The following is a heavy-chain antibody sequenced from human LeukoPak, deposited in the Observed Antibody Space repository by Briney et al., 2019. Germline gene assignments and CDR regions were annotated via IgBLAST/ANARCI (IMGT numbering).Heavy chain of an antibody. D-gene: IGHD6-25*01. V-gene: IGHV2-70*04. CDR2: IDWDDDK. CDR1: GFSLTTSGTR. Sequence: SGPALVKPTRTLTLTCTLSGFSLTTSGTRVSWIRQPPEKALEFLARIDWDDDKFYCTSLKTRLTISKDTSKNQVVLTMTNMDPVDTATYYCARISGPGAFDIWGQGTMVTVSS. CDR3: ARISGPGAFDI. J-gene: IGHJ3*02.